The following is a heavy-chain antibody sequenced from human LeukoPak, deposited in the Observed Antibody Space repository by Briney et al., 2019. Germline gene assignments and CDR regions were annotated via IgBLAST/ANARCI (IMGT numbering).Heavy chain of an antibody. CDR3: ARGLYGAYDY. J-gene: IGHJ4*02. Sequence: SETLSLTCAVYGGSFSGYYWSWIRQPPGKGLEWIGEINHSGSTNYNPSLKSRVTISVDTSENQFSLKLSSVTAADTAVYYCARGLYGAYDYWGQGTLVTVSS. CDR1: GGSFSGYY. CDR2: INHSGST. D-gene: IGHD4/OR15-4a*01. V-gene: IGHV4-34*01.